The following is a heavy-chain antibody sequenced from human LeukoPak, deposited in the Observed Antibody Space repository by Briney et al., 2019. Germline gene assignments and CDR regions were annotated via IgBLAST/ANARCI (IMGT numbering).Heavy chain of an antibody. V-gene: IGHV4-59*01. CDR1: GGSISSYY. J-gene: IGHJ5*02. D-gene: IGHD1-7*01. CDR2: IYYSGST. Sequence: SETLSLTCTVSGGSISSYYWSWIRQPPGKGLEWIGYIYYSGSTNYNPSLKSRVTISVDTSKNQFSLKLSSVTAADTAVYYCARALSSELAWFDPWGQGTLVTVSS. CDR3: ARALSSELAWFDP.